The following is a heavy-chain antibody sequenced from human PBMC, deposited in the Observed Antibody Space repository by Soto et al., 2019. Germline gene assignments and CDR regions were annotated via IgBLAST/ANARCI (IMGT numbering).Heavy chain of an antibody. V-gene: IGHV3-23*01. CDR1: GFTFSSYA. Sequence: GGSLRLSCAASGFTFSSYAMNWVRQAPGKGLEWVSTISGRGGSTYYADSVKGRVTISRDNSKNTVHLQMNSLRAEDTAVYYCAKVWGFTTVSSFDSWGQGTLVTVSS. CDR3: AKVWGFTTVSSFDS. J-gene: IGHJ4*02. CDR2: ISGRGGST. D-gene: IGHD4-17*01.